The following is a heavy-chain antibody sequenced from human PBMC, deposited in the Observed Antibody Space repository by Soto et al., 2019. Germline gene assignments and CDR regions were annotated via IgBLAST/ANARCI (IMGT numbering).Heavy chain of an antibody. Sequence: HPGGSLRLSCAASGFAFSSYAMSWVRQAPGKGLEWVSAISGSGGSTYYADSVKGRFTISRDNSKNTLYLQMNSLRAEDTAVYYYAIYCYYYDSSGYQPFDFWCQGTLVTVSS. V-gene: IGHV3-23*01. D-gene: IGHD3-22*01. J-gene: IGHJ4*02. CDR1: GFAFSSYA. CDR3: AIYCYYYDSSGYQPFDF. CDR2: ISGSGGST.